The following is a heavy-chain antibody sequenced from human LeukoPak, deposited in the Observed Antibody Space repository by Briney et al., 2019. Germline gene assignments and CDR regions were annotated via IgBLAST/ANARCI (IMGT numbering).Heavy chain of an antibody. V-gene: IGHV4-39*01. Sequence: SETLSLTCTVSGGSISSSSYYWGWIRQPPGKGLEWIGSIYYSGSTYYNPSLKSRVTISVDTSKNQFSLKLSSVTAADTAVYYCARQVGGIDYWGQGTLVTVSS. J-gene: IGHJ4*02. CDR1: GGSISSSSYY. D-gene: IGHD2-2*01. CDR2: IYYSGST. CDR3: ARQVGGIDY.